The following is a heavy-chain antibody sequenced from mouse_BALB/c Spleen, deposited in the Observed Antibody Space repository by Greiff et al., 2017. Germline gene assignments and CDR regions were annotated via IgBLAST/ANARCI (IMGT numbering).Heavy chain of an antibody. CDR2: IYPGSGNT. J-gene: IGHJ4*01. CDR3: ARRGYYGNYDAMDY. CDR1: GYTFTDYY. Sequence: VQVVESGAELARPGASVKLSCKASGYTFTDYYINWVKQRTGQGLEWIGEIYPGSGNTYYNEKFKGKATLTADKSSSTAYMQLSSLTSEDSAVYFCARRGYYGNYDAMDYWGQGTSVTVSS. V-gene: IGHV1-77*01. D-gene: IGHD2-1*01.